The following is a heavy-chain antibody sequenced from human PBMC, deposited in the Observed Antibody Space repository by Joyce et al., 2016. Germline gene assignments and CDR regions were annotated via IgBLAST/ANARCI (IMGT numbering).Heavy chain of an antibody. D-gene: IGHD3-10*01. J-gene: IGHJ4*02. V-gene: IGHV4-30-4*01. CDR3: AREARGQPFDF. CDR1: GASISSGDNY. CDR2: IFYSGTT. Sequence: QVQLQESGPGVVRPSQTLSLTCSVSGASISSGDNYWSWIRQPPGKGLEWIGYIFYSGTTKYNPSLRSRLAVSAAMSKNQFALKLTSVTAADTAMYFCAREARGQPFDFWGQGALVTVSS.